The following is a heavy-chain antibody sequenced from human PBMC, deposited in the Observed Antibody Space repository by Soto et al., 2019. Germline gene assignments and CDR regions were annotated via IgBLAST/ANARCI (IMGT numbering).Heavy chain of an antibody. CDR1: GGSISSYY. CDR3: ARGGSYYGSGSYSFQH. D-gene: IGHD3-10*01. V-gene: IGHV4-59*01. J-gene: IGHJ1*01. Sequence: SETLSLTCTVSGGSISSYYWSWIRQPPGKGLEWIGYIYYSGSTNYNPSLKSRVTISVDTSKNQFSLKLSSVTAADTAVYYCARGGSYYGSGSYSFQHWGQGTLVTVSS. CDR2: IYYSGST.